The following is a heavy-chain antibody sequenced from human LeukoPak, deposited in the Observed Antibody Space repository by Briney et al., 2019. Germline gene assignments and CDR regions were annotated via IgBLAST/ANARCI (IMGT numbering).Heavy chain of an antibody. Sequence: GASVKVSCKASGYTFTSYGISWVRQAPGQGLEWMGWISAYNGNTNYAQKLQGRVTMTTDTSTSTAYMELRSLRSDDTAVYYCARGDYGGKEDPGNWYFDLWGRGTLVTVSS. CDR1: GYTFTSYG. J-gene: IGHJ2*01. D-gene: IGHD4-23*01. CDR3: ARGDYGGKEDPGNWYFDL. V-gene: IGHV1-18*01. CDR2: ISAYNGNT.